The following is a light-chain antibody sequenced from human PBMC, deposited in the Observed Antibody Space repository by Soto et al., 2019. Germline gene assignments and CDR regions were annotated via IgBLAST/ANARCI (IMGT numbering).Light chain of an antibody. CDR2: SAS. CDR1: QSISTE. V-gene: IGKV3-15*01. J-gene: IGKJ2*01. CDR3: QQGHNWPLT. Sequence: EIVMTQSPATLSVSPGERATLSCRASQSISTELAWYQQKPGQPPRLLIYSASTRAPCVPARFTGSGSGSEFTLTISGLQSEDFAVYYCQQGHNWPLTFGQGTRLEI.